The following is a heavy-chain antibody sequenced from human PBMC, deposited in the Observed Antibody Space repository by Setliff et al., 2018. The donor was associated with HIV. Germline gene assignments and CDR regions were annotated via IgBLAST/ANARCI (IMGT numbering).Heavy chain of an antibody. CDR2: IYYSGST. Sequence: SETLSLTCSVSDDSFSSHFWSWIRQPPGKGLEYIGYIYYSGSTNYNPSLKSRVTISVDTSKNQFSLKLSSVTAADTAVYYCARVGRRVVVAATDYWGQGTLVTVSS. CDR3: ARVGRRVVVAATDY. J-gene: IGHJ4*02. D-gene: IGHD2-15*01. CDR1: DDSFSSHF. V-gene: IGHV4-59*08.